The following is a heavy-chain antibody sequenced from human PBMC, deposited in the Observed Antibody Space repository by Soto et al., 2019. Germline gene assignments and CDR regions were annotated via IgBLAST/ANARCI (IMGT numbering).Heavy chain of an antibody. CDR1: GYTFSSYW. CDR3: ARRSVAAASRDFDY. Sequence: PGESLKISCKGSGYTFSSYWIAWVRQMPGKGLEWMGIIYPGDSDTRYSPSFQGQVTISADKSISTAYLQWSSLKASDTAMFYCARRSVAAASRDFDYWGQGTLVTVSS. CDR2: IYPGDSDT. J-gene: IGHJ4*02. D-gene: IGHD6-13*01. V-gene: IGHV5-51*01.